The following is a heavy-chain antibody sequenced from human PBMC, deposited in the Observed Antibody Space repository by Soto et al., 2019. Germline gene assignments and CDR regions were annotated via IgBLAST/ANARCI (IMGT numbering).Heavy chain of an antibody. V-gene: IGHV4-31*03. D-gene: IGHD5-12*01. Sequence: QVQLQESGPGLVKPSQTLSLTCTVSGGSISSGGYYWSWIRQHPGKGLEWIGYIYYSGSTYYNPSLKSRVTISVGTSKNQFSRKLSSVTAADTAVYYCARGGGNGYNYNYFDYWGQGTLVTVSS. CDR1: GGSISSGGYY. CDR2: IYYSGST. J-gene: IGHJ4*02. CDR3: ARGGGNGYNYNYFDY.